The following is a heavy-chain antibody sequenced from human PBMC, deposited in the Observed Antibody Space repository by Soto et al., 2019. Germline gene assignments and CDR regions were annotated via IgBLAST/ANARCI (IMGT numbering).Heavy chain of an antibody. CDR3: AQRSEKYYYDSSGYPWFDP. J-gene: IGHJ5*02. V-gene: IGHV2-5*02. D-gene: IGHD3-22*01. CDR1: GFSLSTSGVG. Sequence: SGPTLVNPTQTLTLTCTFSGFSLSTSGVGVGWIRQPPGKALEWLALIYWDDDKRYSPSLKSRLTITKDTSKNQVVLTMTNMDLVDTATYFCAQRSEKYYYDSSGYPWFDPWGQGTLVTVSS. CDR2: IYWDDDK.